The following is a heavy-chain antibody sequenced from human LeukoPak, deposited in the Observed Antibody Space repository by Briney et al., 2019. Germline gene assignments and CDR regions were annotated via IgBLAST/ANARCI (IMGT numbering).Heavy chain of an antibody. D-gene: IGHD3-10*02. CDR3: ARDLHYYVAMDV. Sequence: GGSLRLSCAASGLTFSTYAVTWVRQAPGKGLEWVSVISGSGATTYYADSVKGRFTISRDNSQNTLYLQMNSLRAEDTAVYYCARDLHYYVAMDVWGQGTTVTVSS. CDR1: GLTFSTYA. V-gene: IGHV3-23*01. J-gene: IGHJ6*02. CDR2: ISGSGATT.